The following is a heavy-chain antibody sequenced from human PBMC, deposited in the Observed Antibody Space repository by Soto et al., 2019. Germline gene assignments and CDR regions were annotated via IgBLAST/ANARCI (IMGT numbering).Heavy chain of an antibody. Sequence: GGSLRLSCAASGLTFSSYWMSWVRQAPGKGLECVSAIGGDGESTHYADSVKGRFTISRDNSKNTLYLQLNSLRAEDTAVYYCAKDQNFWSGYDYFDYWGQGTLVTVSS. CDR1: GLTFSSYW. J-gene: IGHJ4*02. V-gene: IGHV3-23*01. CDR2: IGGDGEST. CDR3: AKDQNFWSGYDYFDY. D-gene: IGHD3-3*01.